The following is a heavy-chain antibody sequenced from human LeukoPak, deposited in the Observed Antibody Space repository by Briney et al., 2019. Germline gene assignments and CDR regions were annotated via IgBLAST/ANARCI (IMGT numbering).Heavy chain of an antibody. CDR3: ASNGDLDY. Sequence: GGSLRLSCAASGFTFSNFWMHWVRQAPGKGLVWVSRINSDGSSASYSDSVKGRFTISRDNAENTLYLQMNSLRAEDTAVYYCASNGDLDYWGQGTLVTVSS. CDR1: GFTFSNFW. D-gene: IGHD7-27*01. V-gene: IGHV3-74*01. J-gene: IGHJ4*02. CDR2: INSDGSSA.